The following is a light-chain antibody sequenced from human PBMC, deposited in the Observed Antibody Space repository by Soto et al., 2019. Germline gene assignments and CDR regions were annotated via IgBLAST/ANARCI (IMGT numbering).Light chain of an antibody. V-gene: IGKV1-5*01. J-gene: IGKJ3*01. CDR2: DAS. CDR3: QHYNGPIFS. CDR1: ESISDW. Sequence: DIQMTQSPSTLSASVGDRVAITCRASESISDWMAWYQQKPGKAPKLLIYDASTLESGVPSRFSGSGSGTEFILTISSLQPDDFATYYCQHYNGPIFSFGPGTKVDIK.